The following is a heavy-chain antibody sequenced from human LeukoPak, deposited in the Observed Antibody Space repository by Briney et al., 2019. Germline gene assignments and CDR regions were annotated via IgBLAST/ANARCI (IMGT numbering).Heavy chain of an antibody. J-gene: IGHJ4*02. CDR3: AKSGYNRFDY. CDR1: GFTFSYYG. V-gene: IGHV3-30*02. CDR2: IRYDGNDK. Sequence: GGSLRLSCAASGFTFSYYGMHWVRQAPGKGLEWVAFIRYDGNDKFYADSVKGRFTISRDNSKNTLYLQMISLRAEDTAVYYCAKSGYNRFDYWGQGTLVTVSS. D-gene: IGHD5-24*01.